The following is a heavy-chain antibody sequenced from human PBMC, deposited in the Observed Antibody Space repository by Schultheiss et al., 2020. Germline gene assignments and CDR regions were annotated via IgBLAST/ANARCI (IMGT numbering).Heavy chain of an antibody. CDR1: GGSFSSYY. CDR3: ARERVGWGTAIIVD. D-gene: IGHD5-18*01. Sequence: SETLSLTCAVYGGSFSSYYWSWIRQPAGKGLEWIGRIYTSGNTNYNPSLKSRVTVSVDTSKNQLSLRLSSVTAADTAVYYCARERVGWGTAIIVDWGQGTLVTVSS. J-gene: IGHJ4*02. V-gene: IGHV4-4*07. CDR2: IYTSGNT.